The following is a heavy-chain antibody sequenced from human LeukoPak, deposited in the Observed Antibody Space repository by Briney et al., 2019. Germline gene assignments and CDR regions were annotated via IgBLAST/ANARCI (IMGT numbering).Heavy chain of an antibody. CDR2: VYYSGST. Sequence: PSETLSLTCTVSGGSINSYYWSWIRQPLGKGLEWIGYVYYSGSTKYNPSLKSRVTISVDTSKNQFSLKLSSVTAADTAVYYCARHWGTTVVSPLTAWDYWGQGTLVTVSS. CDR3: ARHWGTTVVSPLTAWDY. D-gene: IGHD4-23*01. V-gene: IGHV4-59*08. CDR1: GGSINSYY. J-gene: IGHJ4*02.